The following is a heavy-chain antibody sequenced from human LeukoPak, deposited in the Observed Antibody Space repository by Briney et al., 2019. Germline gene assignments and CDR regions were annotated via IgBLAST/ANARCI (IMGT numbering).Heavy chain of an antibody. J-gene: IGHJ4*02. V-gene: IGHV3-21*01. CDR2: ISSSSSYI. CDR3: ARGARRWTYYYDSSGYLPPTYFDY. CDR1: GFTFSSYS. Sequence: PGGSLRLSCAAPGFTFSSYSMTWVRQAPGKGLEWVSSISSSSSYIYYADSVKGRFTISRDNAKNSLYLQMNSLRAEDTAVYYCARGARRWTYYYDSSGYLPPTYFDYWGQGTLVTVSS. D-gene: IGHD3-22*01.